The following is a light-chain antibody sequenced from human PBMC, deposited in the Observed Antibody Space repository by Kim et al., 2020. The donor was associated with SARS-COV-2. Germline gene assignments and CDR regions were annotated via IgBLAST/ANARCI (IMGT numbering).Light chain of an antibody. CDR1: ALPKKY. V-gene: IGLV3-10*01. CDR3: YSTDTGVRKL. J-gene: IGLJ2*01. Sequence: SYELTQPPSVSVSPGQTARITCSGTALPKKYVFWYQHKSGQAPVLVIYDDNKRPSAIPERFSGASPGTLATLTISGAPMEDEADSYCYSTDTGVRKLFGG. CDR2: DDN.